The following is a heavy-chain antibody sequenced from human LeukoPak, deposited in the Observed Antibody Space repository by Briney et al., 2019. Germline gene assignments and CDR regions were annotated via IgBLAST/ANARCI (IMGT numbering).Heavy chain of an antibody. D-gene: IGHD5-24*01. J-gene: IGHJ4*02. CDR3: ARRAGYRNFDY. CDR1: GGSISGSRYY. V-gene: IGHV4-39*01. Sequence: SETLSLICTVSGGSISGSRYYWGWVRQPPGKGPEWIGSIYYSGSTYYNPALKSRVTVSVDTPKNQFSLKLSSVTAADTAVYYCARRAGYRNFDYWGQGILVTVSS. CDR2: IYYSGST.